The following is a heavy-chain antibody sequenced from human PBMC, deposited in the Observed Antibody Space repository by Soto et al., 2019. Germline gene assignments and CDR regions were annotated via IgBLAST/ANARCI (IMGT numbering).Heavy chain of an antibody. V-gene: IGHV4-31*03. CDR3: ASWEDGIADY. J-gene: IGHJ4*02. CDR2: IYYSGST. CDR1: GGSISSGGYY. D-gene: IGHD6-13*01. Sequence: PSETLSLTCTVSGGSISSGGYYWSWIRQHPGKGLEWIGYIYYSGSTYHNPSLKSRVTISVDTSKNQFSLKLSSVTAADTAVYYCASWEDGIADYWGQGTLVTVSS.